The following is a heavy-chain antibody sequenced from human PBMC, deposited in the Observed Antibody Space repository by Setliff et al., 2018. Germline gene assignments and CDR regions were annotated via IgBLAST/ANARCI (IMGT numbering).Heavy chain of an antibody. CDR1: GGTFSSYA. D-gene: IGHD3-9*01. CDR3: ARSNYDILTRNWFDP. V-gene: IGHV1-2*02. J-gene: IGHJ5*02. Sequence: RASVKVSCKASGGTFSSYAISWVRQAPGQGLEWMGGINPNSGGTNYAQKFQGRVTMTRDTSISTAYMELSRLRSDDTAVYYCARSNYDILTRNWFDPWGQGTLVTVSS. CDR2: INPNSGGT.